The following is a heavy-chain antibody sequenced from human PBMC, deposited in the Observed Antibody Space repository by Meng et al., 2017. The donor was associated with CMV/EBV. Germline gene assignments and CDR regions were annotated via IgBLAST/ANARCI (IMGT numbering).Heavy chain of an antibody. J-gene: IGHJ4*02. D-gene: IGHD3-3*01. CDR1: GFTFSSYA. CDR2: IYSGGSST. V-gene: IGHV3-23*03. CDR3: AKGRYDFWSGYYEAY. Sequence: GESLKTSCAASGFTFSSYAMSWVRQAPGKGLEWVSVIYSGGSSTYYADSVKGRFTISRDNSKNTLYLQMNSLRAEDTAVYYCAKGRYDFWSGYYEAYWGQGTLVTVSS.